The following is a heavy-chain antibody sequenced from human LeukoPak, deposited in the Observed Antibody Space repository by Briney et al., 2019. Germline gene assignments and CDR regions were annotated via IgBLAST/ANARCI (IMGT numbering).Heavy chain of an antibody. V-gene: IGHV3-23*01. Sequence: PGGSLRLSCAASGFTFSSYAMSWVRQAPGTGLEWVSVISGSGDSTYYAYSVKGRFTISRDNSKNTLYLQMNSLRAEDTAVYYCAKDQVAARPDAFDIWGQGTMVTVSS. D-gene: IGHD2-2*02. CDR3: AKDQVAARPDAFDI. CDR2: ISGSGDST. J-gene: IGHJ3*02. CDR1: GFTFSSYA.